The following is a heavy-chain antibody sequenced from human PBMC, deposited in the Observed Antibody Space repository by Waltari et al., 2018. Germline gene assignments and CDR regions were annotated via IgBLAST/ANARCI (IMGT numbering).Heavy chain of an antibody. V-gene: IGHV3-43*01. Sequence: EVQLVESGGVVVQPGGSLRLSCAASGFTFDAYTMHWLRPPPGKGLEWVSLISWDGGSTYYADSVKGRFTISRDNSKNSLYLQMNSLRTEDTALYYCAKDSNGWVDSSGYYFDYWGQGTLVTVSS. J-gene: IGHJ4*02. D-gene: IGHD3-22*01. CDR3: AKDSNGWVDSSGYYFDY. CDR2: ISWDGGST. CDR1: GFTFDAYT.